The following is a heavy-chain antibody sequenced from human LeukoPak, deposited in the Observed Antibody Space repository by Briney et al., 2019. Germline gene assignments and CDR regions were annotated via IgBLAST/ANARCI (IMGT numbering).Heavy chain of an antibody. V-gene: IGHV1-69*04. D-gene: IGHD5-12*01. J-gene: IGHJ4*02. CDR1: GGTFSSYA. CDR2: IIPILGIA. CDR3: AREAHVDIVATIKDY. Sequence: ASVKVSCKASGGTFSSYAISWVRQAPGQGLEWMGRIIPILGIANYAQKFQGRVTITADKSTSTAYMELSSLRSEDTAVYYCAREAHVDIVATIKDYWGQGTLVTVSS.